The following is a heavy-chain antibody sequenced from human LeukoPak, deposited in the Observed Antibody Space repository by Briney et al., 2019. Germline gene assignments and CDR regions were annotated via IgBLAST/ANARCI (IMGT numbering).Heavy chain of an antibody. Sequence: PGGSLRLSCAASGFTFNTYAITWVRQAPGKGLKWVSGISASGGTTYYADSVKGRFTISRDNSKNTLSLQMNSLKVEDTAVYYCAKGNWGPLYYFDSWGQGTLVTVSS. J-gene: IGHJ4*02. V-gene: IGHV3-23*01. D-gene: IGHD7-27*01. CDR1: GFTFNTYA. CDR2: ISASGGTT. CDR3: AKGNWGPLYYFDS.